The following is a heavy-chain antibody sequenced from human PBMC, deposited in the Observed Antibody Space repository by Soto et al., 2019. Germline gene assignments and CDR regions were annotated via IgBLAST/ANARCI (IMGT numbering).Heavy chain of an antibody. J-gene: IGHJ5*02. Sequence: QVQLVQSGAEVKKPGSSVKVSCKASGGTFSSYAISWVRQAPGQGLEWMGGIIPIFGTANYAQKFQGRVTITADKSTSTAYMELSSPRSEDTAVYYCARECRGEGATTWFDPWGQGTLVTVSS. CDR3: ARECRGEGATTWFDP. D-gene: IGHD1-26*01. CDR2: IIPIFGTA. CDR1: GGTFSSYA. V-gene: IGHV1-69*06.